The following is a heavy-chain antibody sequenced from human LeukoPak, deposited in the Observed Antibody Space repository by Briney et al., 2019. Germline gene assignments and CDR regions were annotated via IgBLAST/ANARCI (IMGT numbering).Heavy chain of an antibody. CDR1: GYTFTSYA. J-gene: IGHJ5*02. Sequence: ASVKVSCKASGYTFTSYAMHWVRQAPGQRLEWMGWINAGNGNTKYSQKFQGRVTITRDTSASTAYMELSSLRSEDTAVYYCARLIAAAGRFDPWGQGTLVTVSS. CDR3: ARLIAAAGRFDP. CDR2: INAGNGNT. V-gene: IGHV1-3*01. D-gene: IGHD6-13*01.